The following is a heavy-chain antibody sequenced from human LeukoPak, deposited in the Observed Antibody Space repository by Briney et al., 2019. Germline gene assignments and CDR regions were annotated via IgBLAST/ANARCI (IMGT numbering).Heavy chain of an antibody. CDR1: GFTFDDYA. CDR2: ISWNSGSI. Sequence: PGRSLRLSCAASGFTFDDYAMPWVRQAPGKGLEWVSGISWNSGSIGYADSVKGRFTISRDNAKNSLYLQMNSLRAEDTASYYCAKDKTQYYYGSGSFPGWGQGTLVTVSS. D-gene: IGHD3-10*01. V-gene: IGHV3-9*01. CDR3: AKDKTQYYYGSGSFPG. J-gene: IGHJ4*02.